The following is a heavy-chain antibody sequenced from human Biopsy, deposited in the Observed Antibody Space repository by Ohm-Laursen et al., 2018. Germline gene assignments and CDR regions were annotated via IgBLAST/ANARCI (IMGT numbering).Heavy chain of an antibody. J-gene: IGHJ4*02. D-gene: IGHD2-2*01. CDR3: ARMPHFDY. V-gene: IGHV4-59*01. CDR2: ISYTGGL. Sequence: SETLSLTCTVSGGSISGYHWSWIRKSPGKGLEWLAYISYTGGLTSNPSLNGRATMSLDTSKNQFSLRLIYVNAADTAVYYCARMPHFDYWGQGILVTVSS. CDR1: GGSISGYH.